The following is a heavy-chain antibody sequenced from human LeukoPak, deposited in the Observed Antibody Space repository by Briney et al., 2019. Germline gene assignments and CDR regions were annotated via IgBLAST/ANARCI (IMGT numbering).Heavy chain of an antibody. CDR3: ARDGHRYYYYYMDV. CDR2: INPNSGGT. Sequence: ASVKVSCKASGYTFTGYYMHWVRQAPGQGLEWMGWINPNSGGTNYAQKFQGRVTMTRDTSISTAYMELSRLRSDDTAVYYCARDGHRYYYYYMDVWGKGTTVTVSS. CDR1: GYTFTGYY. V-gene: IGHV1-2*02. J-gene: IGHJ6*03.